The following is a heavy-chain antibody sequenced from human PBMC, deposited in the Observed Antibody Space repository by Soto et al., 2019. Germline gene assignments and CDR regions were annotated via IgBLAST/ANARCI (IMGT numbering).Heavy chain of an antibody. V-gene: IGHV4-30-2*01. D-gene: IGHD6-19*01. CDR1: DGSISSGGYS. Sequence: PSETLSLTCAVSDGSISSGGYSWSWIRQPPGKGLEWIGYIYHSGSTYYNPSLKSRVTISVDRSKNQFSLKLSSVTAADTAVYYCAREGRMAGTFGYFDYWGQGTLVTVSS. CDR3: AREGRMAGTFGYFDY. CDR2: IYHSGST. J-gene: IGHJ4*02.